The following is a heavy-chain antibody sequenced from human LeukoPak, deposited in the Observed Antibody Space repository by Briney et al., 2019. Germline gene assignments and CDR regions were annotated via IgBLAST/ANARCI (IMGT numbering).Heavy chain of an antibody. CDR2: INHSGST. D-gene: IGHD6-19*01. CDR1: GGSFSGNY. V-gene: IGHV4-34*01. Sequence: ASETLSLTCAVYGGSFSGNYWSWIRQPPGKGLEWIGEINHSGSTNYNPSLKSRVTISVDTSKNQFSLKLSSVTAADTAVYYCATTRRAVAGLDYWGQGTLVTVSS. CDR3: ATTRRAVAGLDY. J-gene: IGHJ4*02.